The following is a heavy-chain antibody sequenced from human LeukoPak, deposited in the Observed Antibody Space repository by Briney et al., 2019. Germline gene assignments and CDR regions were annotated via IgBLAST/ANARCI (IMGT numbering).Heavy chain of an antibody. V-gene: IGHV3-66*01. Sequence: GGSLRLSCAASGFTFSHYAMYWLRQAPGKGLEWVSVIYSGGSTYYADSVKGRFTISRDNSKNTLYLQMNSLRAEDTAVYYCARVGYSYAFDVWGQGTMVTVSS. J-gene: IGHJ3*01. CDR2: IYSGGST. CDR3: ARVGYSYAFDV. CDR1: GFTFSHYA. D-gene: IGHD1-1*01.